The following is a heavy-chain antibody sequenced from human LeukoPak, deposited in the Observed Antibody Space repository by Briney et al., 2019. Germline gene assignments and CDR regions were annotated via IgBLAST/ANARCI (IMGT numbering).Heavy chain of an antibody. CDR1: GFTYSDYY. V-gene: IGHV3-11*01. J-gene: IGHJ4*02. CDR2: ISSSGSTI. Sequence: RPGGSLRLSCAASGFTYSDYYMSWIRQAPGKGLEWVSYISSSGSTIYYADSVKGRLTISRDNAKNSLYLQMNSLRAEDTAVYYCARGAYCGGDCLRGGYFDYWGQGTLVTVSS. CDR3: ARGAYCGGDCLRGGYFDY. D-gene: IGHD2-21*02.